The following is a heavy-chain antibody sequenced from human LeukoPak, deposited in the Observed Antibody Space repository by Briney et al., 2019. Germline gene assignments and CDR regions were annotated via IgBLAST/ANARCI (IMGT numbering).Heavy chain of an antibody. CDR3: ANRWFDP. CDR2: ICSNGGST. J-gene: IGHJ5*02. Sequence: GGSLRLSCSASGFTFSSYAMHCVRQAPGKGLEYVSAICSNGGSTYYADSVKGRFTISRDNSKNTLYLQMSSLRAEDTAVYYCANRWFDPWGQGTLVTVSS. CDR1: GFTFSSYA. V-gene: IGHV3-64D*06.